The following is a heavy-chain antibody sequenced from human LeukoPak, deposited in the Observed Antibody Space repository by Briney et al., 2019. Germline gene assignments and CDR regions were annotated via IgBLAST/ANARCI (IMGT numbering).Heavy chain of an antibody. CDR3: AKDKGDVDTAYFDY. CDR2: ITSSSSSM. Sequence: GGSLRLSCVASGFTFSIYTMSWVRQAPGKGLEWVSSITSSSSSMYSADSVKGRLTISRDNSKNTLYLQMNSLRAEDTAVYYCAKDKGDVDTAYFDYWGQGTLVTVSS. J-gene: IGHJ4*02. D-gene: IGHD5-18*01. CDR1: GFTFSIYT. V-gene: IGHV3-21*01.